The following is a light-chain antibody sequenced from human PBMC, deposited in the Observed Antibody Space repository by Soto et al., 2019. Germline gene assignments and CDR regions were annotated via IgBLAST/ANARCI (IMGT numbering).Light chain of an antibody. Sequence: DIQMTQYTSSLSASVGDRVTITCRASQNIRNYLAWYQQRPGKAPNLLIYAASNLQTGVPSRFSGSGSGTDFTLTISRLEPVDLATYFCQQSYSRHLTFGQGTKVDTK. V-gene: IGKV1-39*01. CDR3: QQSYSRHLT. CDR1: QNIRNY. J-gene: IGKJ1*01. CDR2: AAS.